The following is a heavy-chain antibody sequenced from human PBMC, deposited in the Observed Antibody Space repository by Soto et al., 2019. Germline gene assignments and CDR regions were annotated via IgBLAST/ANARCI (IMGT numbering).Heavy chain of an antibody. Sequence: GESLKISCKGSGYSFTIYWIGWVRQMPGKGLEWMGIIYPGDSDTRYSPSFEGQVAISADRSISTAYLQWSSLKTSDTAMYFCAMRYFPRSTCYTHFWGQGTLVTVSS. CDR2: IYPGDSDT. J-gene: IGHJ4*02. D-gene: IGHD2-2*02. CDR3: AMRYFPRSTCYTHF. CDR1: GYSFTIYW. V-gene: IGHV5-51*01.